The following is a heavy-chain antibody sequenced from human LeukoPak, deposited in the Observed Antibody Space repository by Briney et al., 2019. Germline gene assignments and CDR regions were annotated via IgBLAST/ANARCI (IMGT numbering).Heavy chain of an antibody. CDR3: AKDNGDYDRSDY. D-gene: IGHD4-17*01. V-gene: IGHV3-23*01. Sequence: QPEGSLRLSCAASGFTFSSYAMNWVRQAPGKGLEWVSAISGSGGSTYYADSVKGRFPISRDNSKNTLYLQMNSLRAGDTAVYYCAKDNGDYDRSDYWGQGTLVTVSS. CDR1: GFTFSSYA. CDR2: ISGSGGST. J-gene: IGHJ4*02.